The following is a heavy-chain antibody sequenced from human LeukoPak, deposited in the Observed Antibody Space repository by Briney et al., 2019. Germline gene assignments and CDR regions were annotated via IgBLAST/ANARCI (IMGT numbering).Heavy chain of an antibody. Sequence: GRSLRLSCAASGFTFSSYAMHWVRQAPGKGLEWVAVISYDGSNKYYADSVKGRFTISRDNSKNTLYLQMNSLRAEDTAVYYCARDGKYYYDSSGYYYTYGIDYWGQGTLVTVSS. J-gene: IGHJ4*02. CDR3: ARDGKYYYDSSGYYYTYGIDY. CDR2: ISYDGSNK. V-gene: IGHV3-30-3*01. D-gene: IGHD3-22*01. CDR1: GFTFSSYA.